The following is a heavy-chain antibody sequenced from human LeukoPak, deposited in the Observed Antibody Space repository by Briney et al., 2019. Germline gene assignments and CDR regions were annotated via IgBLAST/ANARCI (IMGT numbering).Heavy chain of an antibody. J-gene: IGHJ4*02. CDR3: ARGGEYSSAPFDY. D-gene: IGHD5-18*01. V-gene: IGHV4-34*01. CDR1: GGSFSGYY. Sequence: SEPLSLTCAVYGGSFSGYYWSWIRQPPGKGLEWIGEINHSGGTSYNPSLKSRVTISVDTSKNQFSLKLSSVTAADTAVYYCARGGEYSSAPFDYWGQGSLLTVSS. CDR2: INHSGGT.